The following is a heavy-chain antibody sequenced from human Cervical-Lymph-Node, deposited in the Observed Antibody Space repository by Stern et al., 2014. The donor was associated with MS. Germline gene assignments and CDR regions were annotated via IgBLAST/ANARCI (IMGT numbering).Heavy chain of an antibody. CDR2: IYYSGST. Sequence: QLQLQESGPGLVKPSQTLSLTCTVSGGSISSGGYYWSWLRPHPGKGLEWIGYIYYSGSTYYNPSLKSRVTISVDTSKNQFSLKLSSVTAADTAVYYCARVESSGWYVDYWGQGTLVTVSS. V-gene: IGHV4-31*03. CDR1: GGSISSGGYY. D-gene: IGHD6-19*01. J-gene: IGHJ4*02. CDR3: ARVESSGWYVDY.